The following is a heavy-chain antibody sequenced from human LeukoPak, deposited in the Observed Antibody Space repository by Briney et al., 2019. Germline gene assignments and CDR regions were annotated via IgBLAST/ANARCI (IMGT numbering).Heavy chain of an antibody. J-gene: IGHJ4*01. Sequence: SETLSLTCTVYGGSISSSSYYWVWIRQPPGKGLEWIGSIYYSGSTYYNPSLKSRVTISVDTSKNQFSLKLSSVTAADTAVYYCARDRDTTVVTPGAFDYWGQGTLVTVSS. CDR2: IYYSGST. CDR1: GGSISSSSYY. V-gene: IGHV4-39*07. D-gene: IGHD4-23*01. CDR3: ARDRDTTVVTPGAFDY.